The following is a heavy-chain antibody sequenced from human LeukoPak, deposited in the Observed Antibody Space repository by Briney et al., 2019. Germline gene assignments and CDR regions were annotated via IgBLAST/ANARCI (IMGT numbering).Heavy chain of an antibody. D-gene: IGHD3-22*01. CDR2: IYSGGST. V-gene: IGHV3-53*01. CDR1: GFTFSSYA. Sequence: PGGSLRLSCAASGFTFSSYAMSRVRQAPGKELEWVSVIYSGGSTYYADSVKGRFTISRDNSKNTLYLQMNSLRAEDTAVHYCARVDSSGYIDYWGQGALVTVSS. J-gene: IGHJ4*02. CDR3: ARVDSSGYIDY.